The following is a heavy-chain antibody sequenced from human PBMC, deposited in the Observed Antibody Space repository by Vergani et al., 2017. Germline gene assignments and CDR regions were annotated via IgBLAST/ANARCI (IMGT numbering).Heavy chain of an antibody. Sequence: ELLESGGGLAQPGGSLRVSCAASSFSVSSHYMTWVRQAPGKGLEWVSTINIGGRTSYADSVKGRLTLTRDDSKNTLHLQMNSLRPEDTAVYYCARGMTTETTDLDGFDIWGQGTMVSVSS. V-gene: IGHV3-66*02. J-gene: IGHJ3*02. CDR2: INIGGRT. CDR1: SFSVSSHY. CDR3: ARGMTTETTDLDGFDI. D-gene: IGHD4-17*01.